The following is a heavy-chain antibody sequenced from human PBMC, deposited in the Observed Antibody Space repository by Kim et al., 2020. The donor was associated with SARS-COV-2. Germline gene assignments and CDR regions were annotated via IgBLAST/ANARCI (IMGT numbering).Heavy chain of an antibody. J-gene: IGHJ4*02. CDR1: GFTFSSYA. D-gene: IGHD3-22*01. CDR3: ARDNHYYYDRALDY. Sequence: GSLRLSCAASGFTFSSYAMHWVRQAPGKGLEYVSAISSNGGSTYYANSVKGRFTISRDNSKNTLYLQMGSLRAEDMAVYYCARDNHYYYDRALDYWGQGTLVTVSS. V-gene: IGHV3-64*01. CDR2: ISSNGGST.